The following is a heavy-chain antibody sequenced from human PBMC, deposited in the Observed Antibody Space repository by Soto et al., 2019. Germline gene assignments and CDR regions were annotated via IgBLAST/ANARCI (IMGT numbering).Heavy chain of an antibody. J-gene: IGHJ4*02. CDR1: GVSITSYY. D-gene: IGHD6-19*01. CDR3: ATSSGPQSPIGDH. Sequence: SETLSLTCTVSGVSITSYYWSWIRQSPGKGLEWIGFISYSGNTNYNPSLKSRVIISRDTSRNEFSLRLTSVTAADTAVYYCATSSGPQSPIGDHWGQGTLGTVSS. V-gene: IGHV4-59*08. CDR2: ISYSGNT.